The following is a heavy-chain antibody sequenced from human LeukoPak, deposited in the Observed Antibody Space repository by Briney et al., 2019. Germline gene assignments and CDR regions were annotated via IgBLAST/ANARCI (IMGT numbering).Heavy chain of an antibody. J-gene: IGHJ4*02. D-gene: IGHD3-3*01. CDR3: GSPGLGSYYDFWSGYYTGPPYYFDY. CDR1: GFTFSSYA. CDR2: ISGSGGST. V-gene: IGHV3-23*01. Sequence: GGSLRLSCAASGFTFSSYAMSWVRQAPGKGLEWVSAISGSGGSTYYADSVKGRFTISRDNSKNTLYLQMNSLRAEDTAVYYCGSPGLGSYYDFWSGYYTGPPYYFDYWGQGTLVTVSS.